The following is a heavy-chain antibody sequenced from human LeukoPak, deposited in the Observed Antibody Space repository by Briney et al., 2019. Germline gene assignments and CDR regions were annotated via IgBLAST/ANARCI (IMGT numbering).Heavy chain of an antibody. D-gene: IGHD1-26*01. CDR3: ARAVEWWELPQGMDV. CDR1: GYTLTSYG. J-gene: IGHJ6*02. V-gene: IGHV1-18*01. Sequence: GASVKVSCKASGYTLTSYGISWVRQAPGQGLEWMGWISAYNGNTNCAQKLQGRVTMTTDTSTSTAYMELRSLRSDDTAVYYCARAVEWWELPQGMDVWGQGTTVTVSS. CDR2: ISAYNGNT.